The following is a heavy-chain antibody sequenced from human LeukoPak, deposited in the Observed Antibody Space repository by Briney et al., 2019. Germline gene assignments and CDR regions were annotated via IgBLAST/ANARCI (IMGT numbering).Heavy chain of an antibody. J-gene: IGHJ4*02. V-gene: IGHV3-33*01. Sequence: GGSLRLSCAASGFTFNTYGMHWVRQAPGKGLEWVAVTWYDGSNKYYADSVKGRFTISRDNSKNTLYLQMTSLRAEDTAVYYCARADRTWIYLWLLTYWGQGTLVTVSS. CDR2: TWYDGSNK. D-gene: IGHD5-18*01. CDR1: GFTFNTYG. CDR3: ARADRTWIYLWLLTY.